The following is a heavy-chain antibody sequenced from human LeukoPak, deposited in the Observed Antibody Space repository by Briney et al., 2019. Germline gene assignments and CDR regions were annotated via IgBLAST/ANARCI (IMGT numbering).Heavy chain of an antibody. CDR1: GGSISNHY. D-gene: IGHD2-2*01. J-gene: IGHJ5*02. CDR3: ARDFGRGYCSTTSCFVPWFDP. V-gene: IGHV4-59*11. Sequence: PSETLSLTCAVSGGSISNHYWSWIRQPPGKGLEWIGYIHYSGSTNYNPSLKSRVTISIDTPKNQFSLKLTSVTAEDTAVYYCARDFGRGYCSTTSCFVPWFDPWGQGTLVTVSS. CDR2: IHYSGST.